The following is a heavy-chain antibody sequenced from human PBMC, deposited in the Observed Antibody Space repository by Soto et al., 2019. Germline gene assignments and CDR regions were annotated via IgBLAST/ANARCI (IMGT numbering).Heavy chain of an antibody. V-gene: IGHV4-59*01. CDR3: ASSHCTNGVCYSAVFYGMDV. D-gene: IGHD2-8*01. CDR2: IYYSGST. Sequence: AETLSLTCTVSGGSISSYYLSWIRQPPGKGLEWIGYIYYSGSTNYNPSLKRRVTISVDTSKSQFSLKLSSVTAAGTAVYYCASSHCTNGVCYSAVFYGMDVWGQGTTVTVSS. J-gene: IGHJ6*02. CDR1: GGSISSYY.